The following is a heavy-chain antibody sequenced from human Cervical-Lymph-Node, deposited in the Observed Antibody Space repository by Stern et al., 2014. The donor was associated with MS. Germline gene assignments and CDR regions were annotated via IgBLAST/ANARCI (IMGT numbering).Heavy chain of an antibody. CDR3: ARSPDLYDSSGYYFD. CDR1: GGTLNNYA. CDR2: ILPFLGIA. Sequence: QVQLVQPGAEVKKPGSSVKVSCKASGGTLNNYAVSWVRQAPGPGLEWIGKILPFLGIATYAHKFQGRVTLTAAATTSYMEVSSLRSDDTAVYYCARSPDLYDSSGYYFDWGQGTLVTVSS. V-gene: IGHV1-69*09. J-gene: IGHJ4*02. D-gene: IGHD3-22*01.